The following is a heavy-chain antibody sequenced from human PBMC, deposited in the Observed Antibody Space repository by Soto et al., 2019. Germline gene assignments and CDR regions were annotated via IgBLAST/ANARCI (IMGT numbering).Heavy chain of an antibody. CDR2: XXGXXGXT. CDR3: TTEGFSFGHTGLDV. J-gene: IGHJ6*02. V-gene: IGHV3-23*01. D-gene: IGHD3-3*01. Sequence: VRKNTGKGLEWVSAXXGXXGXTXXXDXXXGRFTISRDNSKNTLYLQMNSLNTDDTAVYYCTTEGFSFGHTGLDVLVQGTTV.